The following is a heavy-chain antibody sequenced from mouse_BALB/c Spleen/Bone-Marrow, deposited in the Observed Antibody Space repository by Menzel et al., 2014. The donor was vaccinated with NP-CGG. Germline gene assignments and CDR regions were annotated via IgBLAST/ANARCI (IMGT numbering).Heavy chain of an antibody. J-gene: IGHJ2*02. CDR2: IHYSGNT. D-gene: IGHD1-1*01. V-gene: IGHV3-1*02. CDR1: GYSITSGYG. Sequence: VQLKESGPDLVKPSQSLSLTCTVTGYSITSGYGWHWIRQFPGNKLEWMGYIHYSGNTDYNPSLKSRISITRDTSKNQFFLQLNSVTTEDTATYYCVRETKVVADFDYWGQGQLSHSLL. CDR3: VRETKVVADFDY.